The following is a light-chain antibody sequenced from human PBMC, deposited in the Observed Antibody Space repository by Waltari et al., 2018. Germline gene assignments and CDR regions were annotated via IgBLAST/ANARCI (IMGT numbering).Light chain of an antibody. V-gene: IGLV1-44*01. J-gene: IGLJ2*01. CDR2: SNN. CDR1: SSNIGRNT. CDR3: AAWDDSLNGPV. Sequence: QSVLTQPPSASGPPGQRVTISCSGSSSNIGRNTVNWYQQPPGTAPKLLTYSNNQRPSGVPDRFSGPKSGTSASLAISGLQSADEADYYCAAWDDSLNGPVFGGGTKLTVL.